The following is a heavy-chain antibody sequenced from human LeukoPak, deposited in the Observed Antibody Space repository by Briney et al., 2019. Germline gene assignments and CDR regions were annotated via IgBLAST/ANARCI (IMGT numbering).Heavy chain of an antibody. J-gene: IGHJ5*02. CDR2: IKQDGSEK. CDR3: VKPYYFSSGSLT. D-gene: IGHD3-10*01. Sequence: GGSLRLSCAASGFTFSSYWMNWVRQAPGKGLEWVANIKQDGSEKYYVDSLKGRLIISRDNAKNSLHLQMNSLRAEDTAVYYCVKPYYFSSGSLTWGQGTLVTVSS. V-gene: IGHV3-7*01. CDR1: GFTFSSYW.